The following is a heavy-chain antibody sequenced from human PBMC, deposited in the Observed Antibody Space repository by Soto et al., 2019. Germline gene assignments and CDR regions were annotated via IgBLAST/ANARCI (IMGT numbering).Heavy chain of an antibody. CDR3: AGGNYFGDY. J-gene: IGHJ4*02. D-gene: IGHD1-26*01. CDR1: GFTFSSYG. Sequence: QVQLVESGGGVVQPGRSLRLSCAASGFTFSSYGMQWVRQAPGKGLEWVSLTSYDGSDKYYTDSVKGRFTISRDNSKKTLYLQMNSLGAEDTAVYFCAGGNYFGDYWGQGTQVTVSS. V-gene: IGHV3-30*03. CDR2: TSYDGSDK.